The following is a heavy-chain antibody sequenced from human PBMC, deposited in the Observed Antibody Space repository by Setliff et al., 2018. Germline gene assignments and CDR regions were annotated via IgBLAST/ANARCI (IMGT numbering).Heavy chain of an antibody. CDR3: TRFGRDDIGI. CDR1: GFTFERNG. J-gene: IGHJ3*02. V-gene: IGHV3-20*04. Sequence: PGESLKISCAASGFTFERNGMNWVRQAPGKGLEWVSTINWDGKTTAYADSVKGRFTISRDNANRFLYLHMNSLRADDTALYYCTRFGRDDIGIWGQGTMVTVSS. CDR2: INWDGKTT. D-gene: IGHD5-12*01.